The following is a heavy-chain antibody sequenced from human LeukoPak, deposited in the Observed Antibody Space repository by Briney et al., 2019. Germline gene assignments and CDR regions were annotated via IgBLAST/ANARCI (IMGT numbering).Heavy chain of an antibody. CDR3: ARQYRAEGYCSGASCHNWFDP. J-gene: IGHJ5*02. D-gene: IGHD2-15*01. Sequence: PSETLSLTCTVSGGSISSSSYYWGWIRQPPGKGLEWIGSIYYSGSTYYNPSLKSRVTISVDTSKNQFSLKLSSVTAADTAVYYCARQYRAEGYCSGASCHNWFDPWGQGTLVTVSS. CDR2: IYYSGST. V-gene: IGHV4-39*01. CDR1: GGSISSSSYY.